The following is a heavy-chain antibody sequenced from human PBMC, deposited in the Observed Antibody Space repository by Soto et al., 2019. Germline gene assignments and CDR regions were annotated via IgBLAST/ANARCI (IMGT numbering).Heavy chain of an antibody. J-gene: IGHJ4*01. CDR1: GDSISTYY. CDR3: ARRLALNPPYYFAY. D-gene: IGHD2-21*01. CDR2: VYYTGST. Sequence: PSETLSLTCTVSGDSISTYYWTWIRQPPGKELEWIGFVYYTGSTNYNPSLKSRVTISVDTPNNQLSLKLASITTTDTAVYYCARRLALNPPYYFAYWSQGTLVTVSS. V-gene: IGHV4-59*08.